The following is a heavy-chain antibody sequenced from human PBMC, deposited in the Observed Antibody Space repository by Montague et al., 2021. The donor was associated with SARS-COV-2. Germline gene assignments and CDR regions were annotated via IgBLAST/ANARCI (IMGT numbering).Heavy chain of an antibody. V-gene: IGHV3-23*01. CDR2: LSGSGAST. J-gene: IGHJ4*02. D-gene: IGHD1-1*01. Sequence: SLRLSCAASGFTFSSYGMSWIRQAPGKGLEWVSDLSGSGASTRYADSVNGRFTISRDNSKNTLYLQMNSLRAEDTAIYYCGKNRQRVPLKAPPGYWGQGTLVTVSS. CDR3: GKNRQRVPLKAPPGY. CDR1: GFTFSSYG.